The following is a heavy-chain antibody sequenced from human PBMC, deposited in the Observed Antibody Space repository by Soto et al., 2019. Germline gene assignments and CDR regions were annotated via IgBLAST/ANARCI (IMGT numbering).Heavy chain of an antibody. CDR1: GFTFSTYA. CDR3: AKGFGVAIRYYFDY. Sequence: QVQLVESGGGVVQPERSLRLSCAASGFTFSTYAIHWVRQAPGKGLEWVALISNDGSNKYYADSVKGRFTISRDNSKKTLYLQMNSLRAEDTAVYHCAKGFGVAIRYYFDYWGQGTRVTVSS. D-gene: IGHD3-3*01. J-gene: IGHJ4*02. CDR2: ISNDGSNK. V-gene: IGHV3-30*18.